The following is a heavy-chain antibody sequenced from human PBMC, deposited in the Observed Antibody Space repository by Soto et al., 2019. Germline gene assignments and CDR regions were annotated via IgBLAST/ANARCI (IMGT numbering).Heavy chain of an antibody. CDR3: ASGGITMIVVDYPPHAFDI. CDR2: ISYDGSNK. CDR1: GFTFSSYA. D-gene: IGHD3-22*01. V-gene: IGHV3-30-3*01. Sequence: QVQLVESEGGVVQPGRSLRLSCAASGFTFSSYAMHWVRQAPGKGLEWVAVISYDGSNKYYADSVKGRFTISRDNSKNTLYLQMNSLRAEDTAVYYCASGGITMIVVDYPPHAFDIWGQGTMVTVSS. J-gene: IGHJ3*02.